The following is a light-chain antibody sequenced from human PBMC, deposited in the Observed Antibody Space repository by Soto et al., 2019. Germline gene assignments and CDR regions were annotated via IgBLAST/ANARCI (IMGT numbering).Light chain of an antibody. V-gene: IGKV3-11*01. CDR1: QSINNN. Sequence: IVLTQSPATLSLSPGERATLSCRASQSINNNIAWYQKKVGQAPRLLIDDAINRATDIPTRFSGSGSGTDFTLPISSLEPEDFAVYYCPRLSTFGQGTRLEMK. CDR3: PRLST. J-gene: IGKJ5*01. CDR2: DAI.